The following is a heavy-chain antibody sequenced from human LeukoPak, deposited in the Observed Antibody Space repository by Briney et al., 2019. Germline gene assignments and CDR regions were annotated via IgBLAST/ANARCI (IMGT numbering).Heavy chain of an antibody. J-gene: IGHJ4*02. CDR3: ARPGDSSGYYFDY. CDR1: GYTFTSYA. Sequence: GASVKVSCKASGYTFTSYAMHWVRQAPGQRLEWMGWSNAGNGNTKYSQEFQGRVTITADKSTSTAYMELSSLRSEDTAVYYCARPGDSSGYYFDYWGQGTLVTVSS. D-gene: IGHD3-22*01. CDR2: SNAGNGNT. V-gene: IGHV1-3*02.